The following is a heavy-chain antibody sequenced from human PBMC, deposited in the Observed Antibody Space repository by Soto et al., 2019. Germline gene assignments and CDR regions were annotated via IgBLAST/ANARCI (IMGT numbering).Heavy chain of an antibody. D-gene: IGHD3-3*01. J-gene: IGHJ4*02. Sequence: ASVKVSCKASGYTFTSYDINWVRQATGQGLEWMGWMNPNSGNTGYAQKFQGRVTMTRNTSISTAYMELSSLRSEDTAVYYCARGDVPRNYDFWSGYYHWASFDYWGQGTLVTVSS. CDR3: ARGDVPRNYDFWSGYYHWASFDY. CDR1: GYTFTSYD. CDR2: MNPNSGNT. V-gene: IGHV1-8*01.